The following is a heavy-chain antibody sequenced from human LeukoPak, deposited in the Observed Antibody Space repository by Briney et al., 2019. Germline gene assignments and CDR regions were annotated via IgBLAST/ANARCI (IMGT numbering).Heavy chain of an antibody. D-gene: IGHD1-1*01. CDR2: ISAYNGNT. J-gene: IGHJ6*03. V-gene: IGHV1-18*01. CDR3: ARTTEPKDDYYYYMDV. CDR1: GYTFTSYG. Sequence: ASVKVSCKASGYTFTSYGISWVRQAPGQGLEWMGWISAYNGNTNYAQKFQGRVTITTDESTSTAYMELSSLRSEDTAVYYCARTTEPKDDYYYYMDVWGKGTTVTVSS.